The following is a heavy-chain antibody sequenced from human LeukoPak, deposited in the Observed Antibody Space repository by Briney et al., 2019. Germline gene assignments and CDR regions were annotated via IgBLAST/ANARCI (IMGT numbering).Heavy chain of an antibody. D-gene: IGHD2-15*01. Sequence: SVKVSCKASGGTFSSYAISWVRQAPGQGLEWMGGIIPIFGTANHAQKFQGRVTITADESTSTAYMELSSLRSEDTAVYYCARDHIVVVVAATRYDAFDIWGRGTMVTVSS. CDR2: IIPIFGTA. J-gene: IGHJ3*02. V-gene: IGHV1-69*01. CDR1: GGTFSSYA. CDR3: ARDHIVVVVAATRYDAFDI.